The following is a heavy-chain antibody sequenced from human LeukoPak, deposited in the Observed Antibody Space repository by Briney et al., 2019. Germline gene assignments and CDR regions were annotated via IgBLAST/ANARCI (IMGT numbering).Heavy chain of an antibody. CDR2: IYYSGST. V-gene: IGHV4-59*01. D-gene: IGHD6-13*01. CDR3: ARVPGYSSSWYQYYYYMDV. CDR1: GGSISSYY. J-gene: IGHJ6*03. Sequence: SETLSLTCTVSGGSISSYYWSWIRQPPGKGLEWIGYIYYSGSTNYNPSLKSRVTISVDTSKNQFSLKLSSVTAADTAVYYCARVPGYSSSWYQYYYYMDVWGKGTTVTVSS.